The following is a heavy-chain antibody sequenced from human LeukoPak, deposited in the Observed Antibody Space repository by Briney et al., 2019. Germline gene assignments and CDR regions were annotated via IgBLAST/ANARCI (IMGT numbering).Heavy chain of an antibody. CDR3: ARRIRGVNDAFDI. CDR1: GGSFIDYF. CDR2: INHSGST. V-gene: IGHV4-34*01. Sequence: SETLSLTCGVYGGSFIDYFWTWIRQPPGKGLEWIGEINHSGSTNYNPSLKSRVTMSVDTSKNQFSLELTSVTAADTAVYYCARRIRGVNDAFDIWGQGTMVTVSS. J-gene: IGHJ3*02. D-gene: IGHD3-10*01.